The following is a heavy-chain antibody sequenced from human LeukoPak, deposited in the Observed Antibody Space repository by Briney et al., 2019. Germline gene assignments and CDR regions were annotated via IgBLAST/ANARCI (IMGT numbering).Heavy chain of an antibody. D-gene: IGHD6-13*01. CDR1: GGTFSSYV. J-gene: IGHJ4*02. V-gene: IGHV1-69*06. CDR2: ITPIFGTP. Sequence: SVKVSCKASGGTFSSYVITWARQAPGQGLEWLGGITPIFGTPNYAQKFQGRVMITADKSTSTAYMELSSLRSEDTAVYYCATGGGYSSSWYRGQPYYFDYWGQGTLVTVSS. CDR3: ATGGGYSSSWYRGQPYYFDY.